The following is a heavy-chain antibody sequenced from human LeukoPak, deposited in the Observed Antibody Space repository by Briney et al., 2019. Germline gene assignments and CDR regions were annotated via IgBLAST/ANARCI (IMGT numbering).Heavy chain of an antibody. CDR2: IYYSGST. J-gene: IGHJ5*02. Sequence: PSETLSLTCTVSGASISSSSYYWGWIRQPPGKGLEWIGNIYYSGSTYYNPSLKSRVTISVDTSKNQFSLKLSSVTAADTAVYYCAREGPGIATGPNWFDPWGQGTLVTVSS. CDR1: GASISSSSYY. CDR3: AREGPGIATGPNWFDP. V-gene: IGHV4-39*07. D-gene: IGHD6-13*01.